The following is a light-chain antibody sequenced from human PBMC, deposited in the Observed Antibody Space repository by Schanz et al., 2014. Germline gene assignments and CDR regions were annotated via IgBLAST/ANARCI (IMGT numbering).Light chain of an antibody. CDR3: NSYAGSNNWV. Sequence: QSALTQPRSVSGSPGQSVTISCTGTSSDVGGYDYVSWYQQHPGKAPKLMIYDVTNRPSGVSNRFSGSKSGNTASLTISGLQAEDEADYYCNSYAGSNNWVFGGGTKVTVL. V-gene: IGLV2-11*01. J-gene: IGLJ3*02. CDR2: DVT. CDR1: SSDVGGYDY.